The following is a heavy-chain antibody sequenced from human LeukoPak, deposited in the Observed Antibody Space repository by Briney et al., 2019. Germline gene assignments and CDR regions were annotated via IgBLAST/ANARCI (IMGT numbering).Heavy chain of an antibody. CDR1: GFTFSSYS. CDR3: AKDLTFFPPDYFDS. V-gene: IGHV3-23*01. Sequence: PGGSLRLSCAASGFTFSSYSMNWVRQAPGKGLEWVSAISGTGGSTYYADSVKGRFTISRDNSKNTLYLQMNSLRVEDTAVYYCAKDLTFFPPDYFDSWGQGTLVTVSS. D-gene: IGHD3-16*01. J-gene: IGHJ4*02. CDR2: ISGTGGST.